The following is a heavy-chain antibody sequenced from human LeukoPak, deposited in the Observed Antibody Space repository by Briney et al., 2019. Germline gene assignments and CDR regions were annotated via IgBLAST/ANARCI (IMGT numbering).Heavy chain of an antibody. CDR2: IRYDGSNK. V-gene: IGHV3-30*02. CDR3: AKDRVGAMLYFDL. Sequence: PGGSLRLSCAASGFTFSSYGMHWVRQAPGKGLEGVAFIRYDGSNKYYADSVKGRFTISRVNSKNTLYLQMNSLRAEDTAVYFCAKDRVGAMLYFDLWGQGTLVTVSS. D-gene: IGHD1-26*01. J-gene: IGHJ4*02. CDR1: GFTFSSYG.